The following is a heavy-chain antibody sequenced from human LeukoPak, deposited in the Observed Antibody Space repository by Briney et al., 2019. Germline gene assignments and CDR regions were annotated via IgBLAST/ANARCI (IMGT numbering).Heavy chain of an antibody. Sequence: GGSLGLSCAASGFTFDDYAMHWVRQPPGKGLEWVSGISWNSDSIGYADSVKGRFTISRDNAKNSLYLQMNSLRTEDTALYYCAKDPSGRGSLPQDYWGQGTLVTVSS. D-gene: IGHD3-10*01. CDR1: GFTFDDYA. CDR2: ISWNSDSI. J-gene: IGHJ4*02. V-gene: IGHV3-9*01. CDR3: AKDPSGRGSLPQDY.